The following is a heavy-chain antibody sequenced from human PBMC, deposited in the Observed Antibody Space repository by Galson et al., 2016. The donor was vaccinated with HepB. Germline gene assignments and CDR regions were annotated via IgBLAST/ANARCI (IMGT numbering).Heavy chain of an antibody. CDR2: INWNGGST. CDR3: AADDHDSSGYYSPHY. Sequence: SLRLSCAASGFTFGDYGMSWVRQAPGKGLEWVSGINWNGGSTGYADSVRGRFTISRDNAKNSLYLQMNSLRADDTALYFCAADDHDSSGYYSPHYWGQGTLVTASS. D-gene: IGHD3-22*01. J-gene: IGHJ4*02. V-gene: IGHV3-20*04. CDR1: GFTFGDYG.